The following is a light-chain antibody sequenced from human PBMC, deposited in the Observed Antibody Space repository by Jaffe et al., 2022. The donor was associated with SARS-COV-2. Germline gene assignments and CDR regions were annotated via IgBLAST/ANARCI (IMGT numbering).Light chain of an antibody. CDR1: QTINNN. V-gene: IGKV1-39*01. CDR2: AAS. Sequence: DIQMTQAPSSLSASVGDRVTITCRASQTINNNLNWYQQKPGKAPKLLIYAASRLQSGVPSRFSGSGSGTDFTLTVSSLQPEDFATYYCQQSNSTPRTFGPGTKVDIK. CDR3: QQSNSTPRT. J-gene: IGKJ3*01.